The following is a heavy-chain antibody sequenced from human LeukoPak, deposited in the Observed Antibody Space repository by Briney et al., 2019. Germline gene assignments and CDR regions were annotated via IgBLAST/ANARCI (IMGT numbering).Heavy chain of an antibody. D-gene: IGHD4-17*01. J-gene: IGHJ6*03. CDR2: IYYSGST. Sequence: SETLSLTCTVSGGSISSYYWSWIRQPPGKGLEWIGYIYYSGSTNYNPSLKSRVTISVDTSKNQFSLKLGSVTAADTAVYYCASTVTDYYYYYMDVWGKGTTVTISS. CDR3: ASTVTDYYYYYMDV. V-gene: IGHV4-59*01. CDR1: GGSISSYY.